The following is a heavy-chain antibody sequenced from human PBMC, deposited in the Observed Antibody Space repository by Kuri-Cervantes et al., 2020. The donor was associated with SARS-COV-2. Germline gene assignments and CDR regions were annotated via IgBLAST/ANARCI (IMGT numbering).Heavy chain of an antibody. Sequence: LSLTCAASGFTFSSYALHWVRQAPGKGLEWVAVISYDGSNKYYADSVKGRFTIPRDNSKNTLYLQMNSLRAEDTAVYYCARPGSGSYHPADYWGQGTLVTVSS. D-gene: IGHD3-10*01. CDR1: GFTFSSYA. CDR3: ARPGSGSYHPADY. J-gene: IGHJ4*02. V-gene: IGHV3-30-3*01. CDR2: ISYDGSNK.